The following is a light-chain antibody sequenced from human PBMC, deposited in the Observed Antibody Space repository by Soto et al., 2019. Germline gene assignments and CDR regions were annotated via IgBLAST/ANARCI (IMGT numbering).Light chain of an antibody. CDR1: QSISNY. J-gene: IGKJ1*01. CDR2: ASS. V-gene: IGKV1-39*01. CDR3: QQSYSTWT. Sequence: DIQMTQSPSSLSASVGDRVTITCRASQSISNYLNWYQQKPGKAPNLLIYASSTLQSGVPSRFSGRGSGTDFTLTISSLQPEDFATYYCQQSYSTWTFGHGTKVDIK.